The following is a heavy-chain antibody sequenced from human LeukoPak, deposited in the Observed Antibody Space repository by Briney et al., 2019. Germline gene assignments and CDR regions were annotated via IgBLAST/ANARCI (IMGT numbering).Heavy chain of an antibody. V-gene: IGHV3-21*01. J-gene: IGHJ4*02. D-gene: IGHD3-22*01. CDR1: GFTFSSYS. CDR3: ARDHLAYDSSGPPFDY. Sequence: GGSLRLSCAASGFTFSSYSMNWVRQAPGKGLEWVSSISSSSSSYIYYADSVKGRFTISRDNAKNSLYLQMNSLRAEDTAVYYCARDHLAYDSSGPPFDYWGQGTLVTVSS. CDR2: ISSSSSSYI.